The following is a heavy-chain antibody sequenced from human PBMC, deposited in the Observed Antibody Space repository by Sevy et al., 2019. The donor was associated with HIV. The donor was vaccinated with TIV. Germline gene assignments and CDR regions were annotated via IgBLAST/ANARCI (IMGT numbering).Heavy chain of an antibody. CDR3: ARDLTIFGVVINYYGMDV. J-gene: IGHJ6*02. Sequence: GGSLRLSCAASGFTFSSYGMHWVRQAPGKGLEWVAVIWYDGSNKYYADSVKGRFTISRDNSKNTLYLQMNSLRAEDTAVYYCARDLTIFGVVINYYGMDVWGQGTTVTVSS. CDR1: GFTFSSYG. CDR2: IWYDGSNK. V-gene: IGHV3-33*01. D-gene: IGHD3-3*01.